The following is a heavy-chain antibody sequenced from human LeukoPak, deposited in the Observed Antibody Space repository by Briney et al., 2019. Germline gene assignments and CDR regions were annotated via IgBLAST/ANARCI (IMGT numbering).Heavy chain of an antibody. J-gene: IGHJ4*02. V-gene: IGHV3-21*01. CDR1: GFTFNIYG. Sequence: PGGSLRLSCAASGFTFNIYGMNWVRQAPGKGLEWVSSISSSSSYIYYADSVKGRFTISRNNAKNSLYLQMNSLRAEDTAVYYCARDRAGSFYWGQGTLVTVSS. CDR3: ARDRAGSFY. D-gene: IGHD3-16*02. CDR2: ISSSSSYI.